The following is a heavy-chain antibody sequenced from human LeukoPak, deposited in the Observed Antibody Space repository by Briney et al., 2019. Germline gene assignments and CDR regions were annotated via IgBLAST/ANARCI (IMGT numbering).Heavy chain of an antibody. Sequence: SETLSLTCTVSGGSISTYYWSWIRQPPGKGLEWIGRIYTSGSTNYNPSLTSRVTISLDTSKNQSSLKLSSVTAADTAVYYCANSIDFDYGDYYFDYWGQGALVTISS. V-gene: IGHV4-4*07. D-gene: IGHD4-17*01. CDR2: IYTSGST. CDR1: GGSISTYY. CDR3: ANSIDFDYGDYYFDY. J-gene: IGHJ4*02.